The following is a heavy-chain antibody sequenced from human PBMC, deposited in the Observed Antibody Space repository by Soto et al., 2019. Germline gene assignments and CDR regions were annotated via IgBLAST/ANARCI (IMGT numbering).Heavy chain of an antibody. CDR2: INHSGST. D-gene: IGHD3-3*01. CDR3: ARAIFGVVIIPFDY. CDR1: GGSFSGYY. V-gene: IGHV4-34*01. J-gene: IGHJ4*02. Sequence: PWETLSLTCAVYGGSFSGYYWSWIRQPPGKGLEWIGEINHSGSTNYNPSLKSRVTISVDTSKNQFSLKLSSVTAADTAVYYCARAIFGVVIIPFDYWGQGTLVTVSS.